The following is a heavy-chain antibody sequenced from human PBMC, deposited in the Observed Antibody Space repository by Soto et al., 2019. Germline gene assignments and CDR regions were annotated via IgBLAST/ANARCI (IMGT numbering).Heavy chain of an antibody. D-gene: IGHD2-15*01. CDR3: ARDRGDPSDIVVVVAATRDYGMDV. CDR1: GGTFSSYA. Sequence: SVKVSCQASGGTFSSYAISWVRQAPGQGLEWMGGIIPIFGTANYAQKFQGRVTITADESTSTAYMELSSLRSEDTAVYYCARDRGDPSDIVVVVAATRDYGMDVWGQGTTVTVSS. V-gene: IGHV1-69*13. CDR2: IIPIFGTA. J-gene: IGHJ6*02.